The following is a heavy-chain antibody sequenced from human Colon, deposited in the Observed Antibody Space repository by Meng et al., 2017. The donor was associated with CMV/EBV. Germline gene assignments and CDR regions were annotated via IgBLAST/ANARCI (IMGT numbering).Heavy chain of an antibody. D-gene: IGHD6-13*01. CDR3: ARGSTGYSSSWYRY. CDR2: VDNRGRT. CDR1: GYSGGSITSHY. V-gene: IGHV4-59*11. J-gene: IGHJ4*02. Sequence: SETLSLTCTVSGYSGGSITSHYWTWIRQPPGKGLEWIGYVDNRGRTKTNPSLNSRLSISVDTSKNQFSLKLKSVTAADTAVYYCARGSTGYSSSWYRYWGQGTLVTVSS.